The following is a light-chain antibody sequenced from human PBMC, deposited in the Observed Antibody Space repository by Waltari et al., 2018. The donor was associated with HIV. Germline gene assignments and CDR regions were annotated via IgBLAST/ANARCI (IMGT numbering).Light chain of an antibody. Sequence: EIVMTQAPATLSVSAGERATLSCRASENISNKLAWYQHKRGQAPSLLVYGASTRAPGIPTRFSGSGSGTDFILSINNLQSEDFAVYYCQQYNDWPRTFGLGTKVDIK. J-gene: IGKJ1*01. CDR3: QQYNDWPRT. CDR2: GAS. V-gene: IGKV3-15*01. CDR1: ENISNK.